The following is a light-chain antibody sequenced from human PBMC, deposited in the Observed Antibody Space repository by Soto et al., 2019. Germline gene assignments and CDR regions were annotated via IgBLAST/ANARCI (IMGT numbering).Light chain of an antibody. CDR3: QQSYSNPPG. Sequence: DIQMTQSPSSLYSSVGDRVTITCRASQSISNYFNWYQQKPGKAPKLLIYAASSLQSGVPSRCSGSGSGTDFTLTISSLQPEDFATYYCQQSYSNPPGFGQGTKLEIK. CDR2: AAS. V-gene: IGKV1-39*01. CDR1: QSISNY. J-gene: IGKJ2*03.